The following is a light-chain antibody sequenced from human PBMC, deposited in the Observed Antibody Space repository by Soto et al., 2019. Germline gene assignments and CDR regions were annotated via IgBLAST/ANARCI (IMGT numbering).Light chain of an antibody. CDR2: ETS. V-gene: IGLV2-23*01. CDR3: FSFTRTNTHV. J-gene: IGLJ1*01. CDR1: SSDFGSYKF. Sequence: QSVLTQPASVSGSPGQSVTISCTGTSSDFGSYKFVSWYQHHPGKVPKGIIYETSKRPSGVSDRFSGSKSGNTASLTISGLQAADEADYYCFSFTRTNTHVFGSGTTVTVL.